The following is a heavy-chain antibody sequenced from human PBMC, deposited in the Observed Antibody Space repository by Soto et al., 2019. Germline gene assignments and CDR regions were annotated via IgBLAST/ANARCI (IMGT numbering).Heavy chain of an antibody. J-gene: IGHJ6*02. V-gene: IGHV1-69*13. CDR1: VGPFSRYA. CDR2: IIPIFGTA. D-gene: IGHD4-4*01. Sequence: SVKVSCKSSVGPFSRYAISLVRQAPGQGLEWRGGIIPIFGTANYAQKFHGRFTITADESTSTAYMELSSLRSEDTAVYYCARNQRSDSNSLYYYYYYGMDVWGQGTTVTVSS. CDR3: ARNQRSDSNSLYYYYYYGMDV.